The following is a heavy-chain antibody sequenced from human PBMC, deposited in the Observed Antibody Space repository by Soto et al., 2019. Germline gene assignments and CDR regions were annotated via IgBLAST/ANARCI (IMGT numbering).Heavy chain of an antibody. CDR3: ARDGTLYDSRAYYYPY. V-gene: IGHV1-69*01. CDR1: GGTFSSYT. D-gene: IGHD3-22*01. Sequence: QVQLVQSGAEVKKPGSSVKVSCKASGGTFSSYTITWVRQAPGQGLEWMGGITPMFGTPNYAQKFRGRVTITADESTSTAYMGLRSLRSEDTAMYFCARDGTLYDSRAYYYPYWGQGTLVTVSS. J-gene: IGHJ4*02. CDR2: ITPMFGTP.